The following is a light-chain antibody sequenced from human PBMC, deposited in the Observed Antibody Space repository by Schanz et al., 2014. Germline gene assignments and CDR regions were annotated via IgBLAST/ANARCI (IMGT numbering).Light chain of an antibody. Sequence: QSALTQPPSASGSPGQSVTISCSGTSSDVGGYNYVSWYQQHPGKAPKVMIYEVSKRPSGVPDRFSGSKSGNSASLTVSGLQAEDEADYYCSSYAGSNNVYVFGTGTKLTVL. CDR2: EVS. CDR3: SSYAGSNNVYV. CDR1: SSDVGGYNY. V-gene: IGLV2-8*01. J-gene: IGLJ1*01.